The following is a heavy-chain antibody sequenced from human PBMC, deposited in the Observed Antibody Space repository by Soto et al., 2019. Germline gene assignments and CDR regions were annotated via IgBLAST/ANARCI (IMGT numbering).Heavy chain of an antibody. CDR2: IYHSGST. V-gene: IGHV4-59*01. D-gene: IGHD1-1*01. J-gene: IGHJ6*02. CDR3: AREGTTVDSYYYYGLDV. CDR1: GGSISSYY. Sequence: QVQLQESGPGLVKPSETLSLTCTVSGGSISSYYWRWIRQPPGNGLEWLGYIYHSGSTNYNSSLKRRVTISVDTSKNQFSLRLSSVTAADTAVYYCAREGTTVDSYYYYGLDVWGQGTTVTVSS.